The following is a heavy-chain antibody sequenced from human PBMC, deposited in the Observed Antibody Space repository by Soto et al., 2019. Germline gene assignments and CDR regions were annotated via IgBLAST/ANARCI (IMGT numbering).Heavy chain of an antibody. CDR1: GGSISSYY. CDR3: ARSPAATIYYYYYGMDV. D-gene: IGHD2-2*01. CDR2: IYYSGST. V-gene: IGHV4-59*01. Sequence: SETLSLTCTVSGGSISSYYWSWIRQPPGKGLEWIGYIYYSGSTNYNPSLKSRVTIPVDTSKNQFSLKLSSVTAADTAVYYCARSPAATIYYYYYGMDVWGQGTTVTVSS. J-gene: IGHJ6*02.